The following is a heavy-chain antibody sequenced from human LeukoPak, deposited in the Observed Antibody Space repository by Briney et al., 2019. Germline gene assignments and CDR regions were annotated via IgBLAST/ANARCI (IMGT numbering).Heavy chain of an antibody. CDR1: GFTFSGYY. Sequence: GGSLRLSCAASGFTFSGYYMTWIRQAPGKGLEWLSYISSNSRTIHYAGSVKGRFTISRDNAKNSLDLQMNSLRAEDTAVYYCARADYYGSKSRMDVWGKGTTVTVSS. V-gene: IGHV3-11*01. J-gene: IGHJ6*03. D-gene: IGHD3-10*01. CDR3: ARADYYGSKSRMDV. CDR2: ISSNSRTI.